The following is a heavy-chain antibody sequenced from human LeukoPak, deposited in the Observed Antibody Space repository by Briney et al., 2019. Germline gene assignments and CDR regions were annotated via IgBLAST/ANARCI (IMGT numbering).Heavy chain of an antibody. CDR1: GYTFTGYY. J-gene: IGHJ4*02. CDR3: ARPSSTVTMDYFDY. D-gene: IGHD4-17*01. Sequence: ASVKVSCKASGYTFTGYYMHWVRQAPGQGLEWMGWINPNSGGTNYAQKFRGRVTMTRDTSISTAYMELSRLRSDDTAVYYCARPSSTVTMDYFDYWGQGTLVTVSS. V-gene: IGHV1-2*02. CDR2: INPNSGGT.